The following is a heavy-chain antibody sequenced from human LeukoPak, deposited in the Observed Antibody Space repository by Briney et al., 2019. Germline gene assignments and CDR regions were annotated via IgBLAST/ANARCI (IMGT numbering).Heavy chain of an antibody. D-gene: IGHD3-10*01. V-gene: IGHV4-30-4*01. CDR2: IFHSGTT. CDR3: ASPNGVSIDY. Sequence: SQTLSLTCTVSGGSISSGDYYWSWIRQPPGKGLEWIGSIFHSGTTYSNPSLQGRVTLSVDTSKNQFSLNLTSVTAADMAVYYCASPNGVSIDYWGQGILVTVSS. J-gene: IGHJ4*02. CDR1: GGSISSGDYY.